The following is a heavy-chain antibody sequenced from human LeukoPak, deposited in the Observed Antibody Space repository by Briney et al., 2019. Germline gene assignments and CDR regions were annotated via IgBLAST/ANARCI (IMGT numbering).Heavy chain of an antibody. CDR2: INPNSGGT. D-gene: IGHD1-7*01. CDR3: ARLAGTGGRVGFDP. V-gene: IGHV1-2*02. J-gene: IGHJ5*02. CDR1: GYTFAGYY. Sequence: ASVKVSCKASGYTFAGYYMHWVRQAPGQGLEWMGWINPNSGGTNYAQKFQGRVTMTRETSISTAYMELSRLRSDDTAVYYCARLAGTGGRVGFDPWGQGTLVTVSS.